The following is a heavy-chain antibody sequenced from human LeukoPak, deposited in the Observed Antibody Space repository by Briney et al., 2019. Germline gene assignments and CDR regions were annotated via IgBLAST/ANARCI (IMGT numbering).Heavy chain of an antibody. CDR3: AKDSIRYYYYYGMDV. V-gene: IGHV3-23*01. CDR2: ISGSGGST. Sequence: GGSLRLSCAASGFTFSSYAMSWVRQAPGKGLEWVSAISGSGGSTYYADSVKGRFTISRDNSKNTLYLQVNSLRAEDTAVYYCAKDSIRYYYYYGMDVWGQGTTVTVSS. J-gene: IGHJ6*02. CDR1: GFTFSSYA. D-gene: IGHD1-20*01.